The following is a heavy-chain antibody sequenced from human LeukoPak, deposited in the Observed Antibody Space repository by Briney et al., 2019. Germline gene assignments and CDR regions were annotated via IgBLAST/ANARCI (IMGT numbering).Heavy chain of an antibody. V-gene: IGHV3-30-3*01. Sequence: GGSLRLSCAASGFTFSSYAMHWVRQAPGKGLEWVAVISYDGSNKYYADSVKGRFTISRDNSKNTLYLQMNSLRAEDTAVYYCAKGTHIAVAGIVDYWGQGTLVTVSS. J-gene: IGHJ4*02. D-gene: IGHD6-19*01. CDR3: AKGTHIAVAGIVDY. CDR1: GFTFSSYA. CDR2: ISYDGSNK.